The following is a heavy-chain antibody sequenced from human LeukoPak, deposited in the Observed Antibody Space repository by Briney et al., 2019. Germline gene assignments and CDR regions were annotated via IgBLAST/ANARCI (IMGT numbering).Heavy chain of an antibody. CDR3: ARDRSMSGWYIDL. CDR1: GFTFSGYG. D-gene: IGHD2/OR15-2a*01. Sequence: GRSLRLSCAASGFTFSGYGMHWVRQAPGKGLEWVAVIWYDGSNKYYPDSVQGRFTISRDNSKNTLYLQVNSLRAEDTAVYYCARDRSMSGWYIDLWGRGTLVTVSS. V-gene: IGHV3-33*01. CDR2: IWYDGSNK. J-gene: IGHJ2*01.